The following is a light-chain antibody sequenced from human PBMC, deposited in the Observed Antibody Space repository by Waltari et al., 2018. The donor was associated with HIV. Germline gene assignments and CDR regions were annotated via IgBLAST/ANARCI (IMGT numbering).Light chain of an antibody. V-gene: IGLV1-51*01. Sequence: QSVLTQPPSVSAAQGQKVTISCSNIGTDYVSWYQHLPGAAPKLVIYDNNKRPSGIPDRFSGSKSGTSATLAITGLLTGDEAVYYCGTWDISLSGGVFGGGTKLTVL. CDR1: NIGTDY. CDR2: DNN. J-gene: IGLJ3*02. CDR3: GTWDISLSGGV.